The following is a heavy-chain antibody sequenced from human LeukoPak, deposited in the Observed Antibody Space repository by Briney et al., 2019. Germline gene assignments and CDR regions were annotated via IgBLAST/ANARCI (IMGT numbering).Heavy chain of an antibody. V-gene: IGHV4-34*12. CDR2: IFHSGST. Sequence: SETLSLTCAVYGGSFSGYYWSWIRQPPGKGLEWIGNIFHSGSTYYNPSLESRVSMSVDTSKNQFSLKLSSVTAADTAVYFCGATVTISYYYYMDVWGKGTTVTVSS. CDR3: GATVTISYYYYMDV. J-gene: IGHJ6*03. CDR1: GGSFSGYY. D-gene: IGHD4-17*01.